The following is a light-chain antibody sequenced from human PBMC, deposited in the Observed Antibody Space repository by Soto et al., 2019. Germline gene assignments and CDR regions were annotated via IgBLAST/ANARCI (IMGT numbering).Light chain of an antibody. CDR3: QQTSSTLDS. V-gene: IGKV1-39*01. CDR2: TAS. CDR1: QSIRTY. J-gene: IGKJ2*03. Sequence: DIQVTQSPSSLSASVGDRVTITCRASQSIRTYLNWYQQRPGKPPKLLIHTASTLQSGVPSRFSGSGSGTDFTLTISSLPPEDFATYYCQQTSSTLDSFGQGTKLEIK.